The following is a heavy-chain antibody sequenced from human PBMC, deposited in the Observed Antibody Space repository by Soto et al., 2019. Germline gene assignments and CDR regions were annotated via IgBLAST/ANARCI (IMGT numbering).Heavy chain of an antibody. CDR3: ARGGLYAYYQDN. J-gene: IGHJ4*02. CDR1: GFTFSTYW. D-gene: IGHD3-16*01. CDR2: LKGDGSMT. Sequence: EVQLVESGGGVVQPGESLRLSCTASGFTFSTYWMHWVRQAPGKGLVWLSRLKGDGSMTDYADSVKGRFTISRVNAENTLYLQVNGLRAEDTAIYYCARGGLYAYYQDNWGQGTLVTVSS. V-gene: IGHV3-74*01.